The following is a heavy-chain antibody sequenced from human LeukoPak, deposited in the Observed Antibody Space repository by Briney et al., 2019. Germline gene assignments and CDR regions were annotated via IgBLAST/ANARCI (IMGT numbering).Heavy chain of an antibody. Sequence: GGSLRLSCAASGFSFNSYWMSWVRQAPGTGLEWVANIRQDGSERYYADSLKGRFTISRDNAKNSLYLQMNSLRAEDTAVYYCARDSSGYLDYWGQGTLVTVSS. J-gene: IGHJ4*02. CDR2: IRQDGSER. D-gene: IGHD3-22*01. CDR3: ARDSSGYLDY. V-gene: IGHV3-7*01. CDR1: GFSFNSYW.